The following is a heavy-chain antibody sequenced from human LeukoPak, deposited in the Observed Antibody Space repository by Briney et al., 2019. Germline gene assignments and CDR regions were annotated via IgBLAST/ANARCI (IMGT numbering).Heavy chain of an antibody. Sequence: SVKVSCKASGYTFTSYYMHWVRQAPGQGLEWMGGIIPIFGTANYAQKFQGRVTITTDESTSTAYMELSSLRSEDTAVYYCARDREVVPAAPVASFDYWGQGTLVTVSS. CDR1: GYTFTSYY. J-gene: IGHJ4*02. D-gene: IGHD2-2*01. V-gene: IGHV1-69*05. CDR3: ARDREVVPAAPVASFDY. CDR2: IIPIFGTA.